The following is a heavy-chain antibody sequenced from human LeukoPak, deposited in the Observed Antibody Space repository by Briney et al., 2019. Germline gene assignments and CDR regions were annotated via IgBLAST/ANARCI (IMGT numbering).Heavy chain of an antibody. J-gene: IGHJ5*02. CDR3: ARGGGRCSSTSCYRGNWFDP. D-gene: IGHD2-2*01. V-gene: IGHV4-34*01. CDR1: GGSISGYH. CDR2: INHSGST. Sequence: PSETLSLTCTVSGGSISGYHWSWIRQPPGKRLEWIGEINHSGSTNYNPSLKSRVTISVDTSKNQFSLKLSSVTAADTAVYYCARGGGRCSSTSCYRGNWFDPWGQGTLVTVSS.